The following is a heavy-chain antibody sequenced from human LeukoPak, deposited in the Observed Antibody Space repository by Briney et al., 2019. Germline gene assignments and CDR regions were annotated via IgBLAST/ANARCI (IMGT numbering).Heavy chain of an antibody. J-gene: IGHJ1*01. V-gene: IGHV1-18*01. Sequence: GASVKVSCKASGYTFTSYGISWVRQAPGQGLEWMGWISAYNGNTNYAQKLQGRVTMTTDTSTSTAYMELRSLRSDDTAVYYCARVWGGSYYNRLYEYFQHWGQGTLVTVSS. CDR2: ISAYNGNT. D-gene: IGHD1-26*01. CDR1: GYTFTSYG. CDR3: ARVWGGSYYNRLYEYFQH.